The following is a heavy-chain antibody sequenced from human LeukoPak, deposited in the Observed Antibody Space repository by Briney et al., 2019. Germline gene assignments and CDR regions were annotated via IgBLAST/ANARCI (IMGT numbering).Heavy chain of an antibody. CDR3: VKDQLWFGEWDY. CDR2: ISRSGGST. Sequence: GGSLRLSCAASGFTFSSYATSWVRQVPGKGLEWVSSISRSGGSTYYADSVKGRFTISRDNSNNTLYLQMNSLRAGDTAVYYCVKDQLWFGEWDYWGQGTLVTVSS. CDR1: GFTFSSYA. D-gene: IGHD3-10*01. J-gene: IGHJ4*02. V-gene: IGHV3-23*01.